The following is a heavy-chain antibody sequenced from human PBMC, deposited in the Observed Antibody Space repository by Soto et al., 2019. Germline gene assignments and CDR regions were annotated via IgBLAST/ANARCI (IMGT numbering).Heavy chain of an antibody. CDR1: GGSISSYY. CDR3: ARRLDYGDPGYFDY. Sequence: SETLSLTCTVSGGSISSYYWSWIRQPPGKGLEWIGYIYYSGSTNYNPSLKSRVTISVDTSKNQFSLKLSSVTAADTAVYYCARRLDYGDPGYFDYWGQGTLVTVSS. CDR2: IYYSGST. D-gene: IGHD4-17*01. J-gene: IGHJ4*02. V-gene: IGHV4-59*08.